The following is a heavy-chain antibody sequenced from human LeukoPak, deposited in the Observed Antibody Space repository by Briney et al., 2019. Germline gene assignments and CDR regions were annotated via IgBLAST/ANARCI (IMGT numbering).Heavy chain of an antibody. D-gene: IGHD3-22*01. V-gene: IGHV1-2*02. Sequence: EASVKVSCKASGYTFTMYYTHWVRQAPGQGLEWMGMINPSDGATTYAQRFQGRVTMTRDTSISTAYMELSRLRSDDTAVYYCARVVDRCFDYWGQGTLVTVSS. CDR1: GYTFTMYY. J-gene: IGHJ4*02. CDR2: INPSDGAT. CDR3: ARVVDRCFDY.